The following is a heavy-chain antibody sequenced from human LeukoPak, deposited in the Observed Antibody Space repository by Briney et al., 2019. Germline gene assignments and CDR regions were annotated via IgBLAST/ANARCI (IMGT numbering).Heavy chain of an antibody. Sequence: SETLSLTCTVSGGSISSSSYYWGWIRQPPGKGLEWIGSIYYSGSTYYNPSLKSRVTISVDTSKNQFSLKLSSVTAADTAVYYCASPSVAGRVRDYYGMDVWGQGTTVTVSS. CDR1: GGSISSSSYY. J-gene: IGHJ6*02. CDR2: IYYSGST. D-gene: IGHD6-19*01. CDR3: ASPSVAGRVRDYYGMDV. V-gene: IGHV4-39*01.